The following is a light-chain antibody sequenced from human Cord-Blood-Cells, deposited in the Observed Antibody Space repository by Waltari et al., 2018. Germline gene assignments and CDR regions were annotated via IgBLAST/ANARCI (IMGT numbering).Light chain of an antibody. J-gene: IGLJ2*01. Sequence: SALTQPASVSGSPGPSITISCTGTSSDVGGYNNVSWYQQHPGKAPKLMIYDVSNRPSGVSNRFSGSKSGNTASLTISGLQAEDEADYYCSSYTSSSVVFGGGTKLTVL. CDR3: SSYTSSSVV. V-gene: IGLV2-14*01. CDR2: DVS. CDR1: SSDVGGYNN.